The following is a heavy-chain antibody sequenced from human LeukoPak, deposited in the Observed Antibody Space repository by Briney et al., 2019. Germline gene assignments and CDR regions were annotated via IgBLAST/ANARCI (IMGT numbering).Heavy chain of an antibody. D-gene: IGHD3-22*01. CDR2: INPNSGGT. CDR1: GYIFTGYY. CDR3: ARDLQVTMNPE. J-gene: IGHJ4*02. V-gene: IGHV1-2*02. Sequence: GASVKVSCKASGYIFTGYYMHWVRQAPGQGLEWMGWINPNSGGTNYAQKFQGRVTMTRDTSISTAYMELSSLRSEDTAVYYCARDLQVTMNPEWGQGTLVTVSS.